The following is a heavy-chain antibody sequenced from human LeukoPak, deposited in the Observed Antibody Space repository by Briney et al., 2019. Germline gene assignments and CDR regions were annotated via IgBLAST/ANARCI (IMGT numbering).Heavy chain of an antibody. J-gene: IGHJ3*02. CDR1: GGSISSYY. CDR2: IYYSGST. CDR3: ARYTSMVAFHAHGFDI. D-gene: IGHD5-18*01. V-gene: IGHV4-59*01. Sequence: SETLSLTCTVSGGSISSYYWSWIRQPPGKGLEWIGYIYYSGSTNYNPSLKSRVTISVDTSKNQFSLKLRSVTTADTAIYYCARYTSMVAFHAHGFDIWGQGTLVTVSS.